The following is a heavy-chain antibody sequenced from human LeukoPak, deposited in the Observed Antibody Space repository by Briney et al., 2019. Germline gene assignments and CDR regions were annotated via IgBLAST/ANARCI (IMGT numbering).Heavy chain of an antibody. D-gene: IGHD2-2*01. Sequence: PGGSLRLSCAASGFTFSDYYMSWIRQAPGKGLEWVSYISSSGSTIYYADSVKGRFTISRDNAKNSLYLQMTSLRAEDTAVYYCARDYTARSTSCYYYGMDVWGQGTTVTVSS. CDR3: ARDYTARSTSCYYYGMDV. CDR1: GFTFSDYY. CDR2: ISSSGSTI. J-gene: IGHJ6*02. V-gene: IGHV3-11*01.